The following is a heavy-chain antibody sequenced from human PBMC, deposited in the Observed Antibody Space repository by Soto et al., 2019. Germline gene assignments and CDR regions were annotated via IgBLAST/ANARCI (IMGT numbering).Heavy chain of an antibody. CDR2: IIPILGIA. CDR3: AREGCSGGSCYSPTNFDDAFGI. J-gene: IGHJ3*02. CDR1: GGTFSSYT. D-gene: IGHD2-15*01. Sequence: SVKVSCKASGGTFSSYTISWVRQAPGQGLEWMGRIIPILGIANYAQKFQGRVTITADKSTSTAYMELSSLRSEDTAVYYCAREGCSGGSCYSPTNFDDAFGIWGQGTMVPVSS. V-gene: IGHV1-69*04.